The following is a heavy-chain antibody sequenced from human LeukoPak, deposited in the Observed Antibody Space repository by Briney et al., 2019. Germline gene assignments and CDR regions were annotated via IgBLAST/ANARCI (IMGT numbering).Heavy chain of an antibody. CDR1: GGSISSYY. J-gene: IGHJ6*02. CDR3: AREAATRYYYYGMDV. D-gene: IGHD2-15*01. CDR2: IYYSGST. V-gene: IGHV4-59*01. Sequence: SEALSLTCTVSGGSISSYYWSWIRQPPGKGLEWIGYIYYSGSTNYNPSLKSRVTISVDTSKNQFSLKLISVTAADTAVYYCAREAATRYYYYGMDVWGQGTTVTVSS.